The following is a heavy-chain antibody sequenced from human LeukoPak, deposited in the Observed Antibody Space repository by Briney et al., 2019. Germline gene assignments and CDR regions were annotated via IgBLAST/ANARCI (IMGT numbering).Heavy chain of an antibody. CDR2: IWYDGSNK. V-gene: IGHV3-33*01. D-gene: IGHD3-22*01. Sequence: PGRSLRLSCAASGFTFSYLGMHWVRQAPGKGLEWVALIWYDGSNKYYADSVKGRFTISRDNSNNTLYLQMNSLRVEDTAVYYCARDRSDSFDSTGYFPEYYFDYWGQETLVTVSS. CDR3: ARDRSDSFDSTGYFPEYYFDY. CDR1: GFTFSYLG. J-gene: IGHJ4*02.